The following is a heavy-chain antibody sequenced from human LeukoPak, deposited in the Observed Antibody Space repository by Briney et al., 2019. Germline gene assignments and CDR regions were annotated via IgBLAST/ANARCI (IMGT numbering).Heavy chain of an antibody. CDR3: ARTRSGYWSRPDTFDI. V-gene: IGHV4-39*01. Sequence: PSETLALTCTVSGGSSSSTSYYWGWIRQPPGKGLEWIGSIYYSGSTYYNPSLKSRLTLSVDTSQNQLSLKLSSVTAADTAVYYCARTRSGYWSRPDTFDIWGQGTMVTVSS. J-gene: IGHJ3*02. CDR2: IYYSGST. CDR1: GGSSSSTSYY. D-gene: IGHD3-22*01.